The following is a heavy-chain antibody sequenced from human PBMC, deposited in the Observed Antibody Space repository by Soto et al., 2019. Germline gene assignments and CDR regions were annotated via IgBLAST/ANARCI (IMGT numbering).Heavy chain of an antibody. CDR3: ARDSSWGWNRFYYYYGVDV. CDR2: TYYRSRWYN. Sequence: PSQTLSLTCAISGDSVSSNSAAWNWIRQSPSRGLEWLGRTYYRSRWYNDYAVSVKSRITVNPDTSKNQFSLHLNSVTPEDTAVYYCARDSSWGWNRFYYYYGVDVWGQGTTVTVSS. J-gene: IGHJ6*02. CDR1: GDSVSSNSAA. V-gene: IGHV6-1*01. D-gene: IGHD1-1*01.